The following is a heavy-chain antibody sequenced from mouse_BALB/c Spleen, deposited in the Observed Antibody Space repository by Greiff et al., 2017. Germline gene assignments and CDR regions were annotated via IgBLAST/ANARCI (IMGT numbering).Heavy chain of an antibody. CDR1: GYTFTSYY. J-gene: IGHJ4*01. CDR3: ARGMPMITGMEY. CDR2: INPSNGGT. V-gene: IGHV1S81*02. Sequence: VQLQQSGAELVKPGASVKLSCKASGYTFTSYYMYWVKQRPGQGLEWIGEINPSNGGTNFNEKFKSKATLTVDKSSSTAYMQLSSLTSEDSAVYYCARGMPMITGMEYWGQGTSVTVSS. D-gene: IGHD2-4*01.